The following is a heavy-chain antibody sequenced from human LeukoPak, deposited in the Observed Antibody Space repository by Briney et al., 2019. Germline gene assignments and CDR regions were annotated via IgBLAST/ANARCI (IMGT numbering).Heavy chain of an antibody. D-gene: IGHD3-16*02. Sequence: SETLSLTCTVSGGSISSGSYYWSWIRQPAGKGLEWIGRIYASGSTNYNPSLKSRVTISVDTSKNQFSLKLSSVTAADTAVYYCARALRPSSGDYVWGSYRYRADYYGMDVWGKGTTVTVSS. CDR1: GGSISSGSYY. J-gene: IGHJ6*04. V-gene: IGHV4-61*02. CDR3: ARALRPSSGDYVWGSYRYRADYYGMDV. CDR2: IYASGST.